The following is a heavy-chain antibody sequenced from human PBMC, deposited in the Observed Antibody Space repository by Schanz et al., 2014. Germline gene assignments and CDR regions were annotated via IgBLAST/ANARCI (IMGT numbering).Heavy chain of an antibody. Sequence: EVHLLESGGGLVEPGGSLRLSCATSGFSLDIFAVSWVRQAPGKGLEWISYITYNGGTIYYADSVKGRFTISRDNAKSSLYLQMNSLRVEDTAVYYCAASSGWHPSTDYWGQGTLVTVSS. CDR1: GFSLDIFA. D-gene: IGHD6-19*01. V-gene: IGHV3-48*04. CDR2: ITYNGGTI. J-gene: IGHJ4*02. CDR3: AASSGWHPSTDY.